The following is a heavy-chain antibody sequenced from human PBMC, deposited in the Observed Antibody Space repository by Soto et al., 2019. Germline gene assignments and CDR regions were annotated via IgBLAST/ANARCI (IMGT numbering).Heavy chain of an antibody. V-gene: IGHV1-2*04. CDR1: GYTFTGYY. D-gene: IGHD1-26*01. CDR3: ARVLSGSYLSGPYYYYGMDV. CDR2: INPNSGGT. J-gene: IGHJ6*02. Sequence: ASVKVSCKASGYTFTGYYMHWVRQAPGQGLECMGWINPNSGGTNYAQKFKGWVTMTRDTSISTAYMELSRLRSDDTAVYYCARVLSGSYLSGPYYYYGMDVWGQGTTVTVSS.